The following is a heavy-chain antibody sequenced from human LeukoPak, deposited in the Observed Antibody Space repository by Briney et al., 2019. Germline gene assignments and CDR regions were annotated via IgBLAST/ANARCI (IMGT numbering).Heavy chain of an antibody. Sequence: PSETLSLTCAVYGGPFSGYYWSWIRQPPGKGLDWIGEINHSGSTNYNPSLKSRVTISVDTSKNQFSLKLSSVTAADTAVYYCARRSTTVTRNSRFQFVYWGQGTLVTVSS. CDR1: GGPFSGYY. D-gene: IGHD4-17*01. CDR3: ARRSTTVTRNSRFQFVY. J-gene: IGHJ4*02. V-gene: IGHV4-34*01. CDR2: INHSGST.